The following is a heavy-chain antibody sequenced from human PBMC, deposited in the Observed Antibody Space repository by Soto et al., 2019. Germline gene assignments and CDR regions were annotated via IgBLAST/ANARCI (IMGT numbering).Heavy chain of an antibody. V-gene: IGHV4-61*01. CDR1: GGSVSSGSYY. CDR3: XXXXXAFDX. CDR2: IYYSGST. J-gene: IGHJ4*02. Sequence: QVQLQESGPGLVKPSETLSLTCTVSGGSVSSGSYYWSWIRQPPGKGLEWIGYIYYSGSTNYNPSLKSRVTISVDTSKNXFSRKXSXXXXAXXXVXXXXXXXXAFDXWGQGTLVTVSS.